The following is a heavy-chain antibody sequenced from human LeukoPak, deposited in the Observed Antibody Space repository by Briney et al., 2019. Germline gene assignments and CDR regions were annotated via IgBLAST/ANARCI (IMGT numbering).Heavy chain of an antibody. CDR3: ARAMSIAAAGDFDY. CDR1: GGTFISYA. CDR2: IIPIFGTA. J-gene: IGHJ4*02. Sequence: AASVKVSCKASGGTFISYAISWVRQAPGQGLEWMGGIIPIFGTANYAQKFQGRVTITTDESTSTAYMELSSLRSEDTAVYYCARAMSIAAAGDFDYWGQGTLVTVSS. V-gene: IGHV1-69*05. D-gene: IGHD6-13*01.